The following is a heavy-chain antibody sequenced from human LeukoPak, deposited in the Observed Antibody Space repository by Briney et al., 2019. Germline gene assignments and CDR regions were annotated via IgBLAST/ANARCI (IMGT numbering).Heavy chain of an antibody. Sequence: PGGSLRLSCAASGFAFSSYAMHWVRQAPGKGLEWVAVISYDGSNKYYADSVKGRFTTSRDNSKNTLYLQMNSLRAEDTAVYYCARDRVRQLPHPYYFDYWGQGTLVTVSS. CDR3: ARDRVRQLPHPYYFDY. D-gene: IGHD2-2*01. J-gene: IGHJ4*02. V-gene: IGHV3-30*04. CDR1: GFAFSSYA. CDR2: ISYDGSNK.